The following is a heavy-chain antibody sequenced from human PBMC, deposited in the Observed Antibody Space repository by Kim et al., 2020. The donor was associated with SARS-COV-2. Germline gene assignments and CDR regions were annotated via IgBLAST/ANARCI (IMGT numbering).Heavy chain of an antibody. CDR2: IYYSGST. D-gene: IGHD3-9*01. Sequence: SETLSLTCTVSGGSISSYYWSWIRQPPGKGLEWIGYIYYSGSTNYNPSLKSRVTISVDTSKNQFSLKLSSVTAADTAVYYCARHRVGTEAWSERYYDILTGYRYYYGMDVWGQGTTVTVSS. CDR3: ARHRVGTEAWSERYYDILTGYRYYYGMDV. CDR1: GGSISSYY. V-gene: IGHV4-59*08. J-gene: IGHJ6*02.